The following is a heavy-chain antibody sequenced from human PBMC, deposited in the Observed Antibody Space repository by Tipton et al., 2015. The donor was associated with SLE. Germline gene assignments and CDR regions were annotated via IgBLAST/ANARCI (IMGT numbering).Heavy chain of an antibody. J-gene: IGHJ4*02. CDR2: IYYSGST. CDR1: GGSISSGGYY. D-gene: IGHD3-10*01. CDR3: ARQYYGTHFDY. Sequence: GLVKPSQTLSLICSVSGGSISSGGYYWTWVRQPAGKGLEWIGRIYYSGSTNYNPSLKSRVTISADRSNNRFSLNLSSVTAADTAVYYCARQYYGTHFDYWGQGTLVTVSS. V-gene: IGHV4-61*10.